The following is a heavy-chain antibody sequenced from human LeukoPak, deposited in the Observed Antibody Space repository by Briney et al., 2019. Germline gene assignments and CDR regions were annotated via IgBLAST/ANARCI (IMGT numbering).Heavy chain of an antibody. V-gene: IGHV1-3*03. D-gene: IGHD2-21*01. CDR3: ARVLSIKSVIPLGY. Sequence: ASVKVSCKASGYTFTSYAMHWVRQAPGQRLEWMGWINTSNGNTKYSQEFQGRVTITRDTSASTAYMELRSLRSEDTAVYYCARVLSIKSVIPLGYWGQGTLVTVSS. J-gene: IGHJ4*02. CDR1: GYTFTSYA. CDR2: INTSNGNT.